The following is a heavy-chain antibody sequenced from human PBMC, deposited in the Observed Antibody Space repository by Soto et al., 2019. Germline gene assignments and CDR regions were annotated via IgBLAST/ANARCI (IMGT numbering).Heavy chain of an antibody. CDR2: ISAYNGNT. J-gene: IGHJ6*03. D-gene: IGHD4-17*01. Sequence: ASVKVSCKASGYTFTSYGISWVRQAPGQGLEWMGWISAYNGNTNYAQKLQGRVPLTTDTSTSTAYMELRSLGSDDTAVYYCARDCGSYGDYVFYYYYYYMDVWGKGTTVTVSS. CDR1: GYTFTSYG. V-gene: IGHV1-18*01. CDR3: ARDCGSYGDYVFYYYYYYMDV.